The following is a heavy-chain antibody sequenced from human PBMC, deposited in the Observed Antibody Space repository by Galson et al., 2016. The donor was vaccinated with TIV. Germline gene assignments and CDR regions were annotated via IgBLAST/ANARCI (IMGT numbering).Heavy chain of an antibody. Sequence: SLRLSCAASGFSVRNTYMSWARQTPERGLEWVSLLSSGGDTYYVDSVKGRFTISRDNSKNTVYLQMNSLRVEDTAVYYCAMASPPSLGWFDPGAQGTLVTVSS. V-gene: IGHV3-53*01. D-gene: IGHD3-16*02. J-gene: IGHJ5*02. CDR2: LSSGGDT. CDR3: AMASPPSLGWFDP. CDR1: GFSVRNTY.